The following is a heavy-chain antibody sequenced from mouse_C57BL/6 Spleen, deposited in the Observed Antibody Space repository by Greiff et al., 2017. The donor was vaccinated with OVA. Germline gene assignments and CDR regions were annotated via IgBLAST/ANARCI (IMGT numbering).Heavy chain of an antibody. CDR1: GSTFTSSW. D-gene: IGHD2-2*01. J-gene: IGHJ1*03. CDR3: AREGYYGYDVWYFDV. Sequence: QVQLQQPGTELVKPGASVKLSCKASGSTFTSSWMHWVKQRPGQGLEWIGNINPSNGGTNYNEKFKSKATLTVDKSSSTAYMQLSSRTSEDSAVYYCAREGYYGYDVWYFDVWGTGTTVTVSS. V-gene: IGHV1-53*01. CDR2: INPSNGGT.